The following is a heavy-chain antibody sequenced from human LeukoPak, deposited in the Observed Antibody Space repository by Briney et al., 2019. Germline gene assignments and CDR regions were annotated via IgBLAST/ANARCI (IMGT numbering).Heavy chain of an antibody. Sequence: GGSLRLSCAASGFTFSSYSMNWVRQAPGKGLEWVSSISSSSSYIYYADSVKGRFTNSRDNAKNSLYLQMNSLRAEDTAVYYCARVDEDQIFDYWGQGTLVTVSS. D-gene: IGHD2-2*01. CDR1: GFTFSSYS. J-gene: IGHJ4*02. CDR3: ARVDEDQIFDY. CDR2: ISSSSSYI. V-gene: IGHV3-21*01.